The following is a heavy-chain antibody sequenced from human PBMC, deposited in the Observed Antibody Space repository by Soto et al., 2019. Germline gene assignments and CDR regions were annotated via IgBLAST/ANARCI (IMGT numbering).Heavy chain of an antibody. CDR1: GGSISGYF. CDR2: IYSAGST. V-gene: IGHV4-4*07. Sequence: QLQLQESGPGLVKPSETLSLICTVSGGSISGYFWSWVRQPAGKGLEWIGRIYSAGSTNYNPSLKSRVTMSVDTSQNQFSLKLTSVTAADTAMYYSVRGHVFDIWGRGTMVTVSS. J-gene: IGHJ3*02. D-gene: IGHD3-16*01. CDR3: VRGHVFDI.